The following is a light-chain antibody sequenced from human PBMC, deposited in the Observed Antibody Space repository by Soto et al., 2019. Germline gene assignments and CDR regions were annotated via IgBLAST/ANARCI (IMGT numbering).Light chain of an antibody. V-gene: IGLV2-14*01. J-gene: IGLJ1*01. CDR2: DVS. Sequence: QSALTQPASVSGSPGQSITISCTGTGSDVGGYNYVSWYQQHPGKAPKLMIYDVSNRPSGVSNRFSGSKSGNTASLTISGLQAEDEADYYCSSYTSSSTLDPYVFGTGTKETVL. CDR3: SSYTSSSTLDPYV. CDR1: GSDVGGYNY.